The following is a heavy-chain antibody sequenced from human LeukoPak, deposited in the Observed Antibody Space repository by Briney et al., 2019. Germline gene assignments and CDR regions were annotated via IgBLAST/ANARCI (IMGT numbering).Heavy chain of an antibody. Sequence: SQTLSLTCTVSGGSISSGSYYWSWIRQPAGKGLEWIGRIYTSGSTNYNPSLKSRVTKSVDTSKNQFSLKLSSVTAADTAVYYCARGPFGKATGIDYWGQGTLVTVSS. J-gene: IGHJ4*02. CDR3: ARGPFGKATGIDY. CDR1: GGSISSGSYY. V-gene: IGHV4-61*02. D-gene: IGHD5-24*01. CDR2: IYTSGST.